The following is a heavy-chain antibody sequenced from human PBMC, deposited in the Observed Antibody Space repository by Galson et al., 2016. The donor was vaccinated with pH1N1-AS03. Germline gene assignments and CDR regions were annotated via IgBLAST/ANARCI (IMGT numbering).Heavy chain of an antibody. CDR2: INTDSGVT. J-gene: IGHJ6*02. V-gene: IGHV1-2*04. CDR1: GYIFTGFY. D-gene: IGHD3-10*01. Sequence: SVKVSCKAFGYIFTGFYVNWVRQAPGQGLEWMGWINTDSGVTNYAQTFEAWVTMTRDTSVSTAYMGLHGLKSDDTAVYYCSRDPRGPCSSATCPPTYYFGMDVWGQGTTVIVSS. CDR3: SRDPRGPCSSATCPPTYYFGMDV.